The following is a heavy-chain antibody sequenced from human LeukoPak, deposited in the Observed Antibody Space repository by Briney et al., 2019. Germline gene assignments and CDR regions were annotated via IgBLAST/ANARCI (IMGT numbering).Heavy chain of an antibody. Sequence: SETLSLTCAVSGGSISSGGYSWSWIRQPPGKGLEWIGYIYYSGSTYYNPSLKSRVTISVDTSKNQFSLKLSSVTAADTAVYYCARAGGDYAFDYWGQGTLVTVSS. D-gene: IGHD4-17*01. CDR3: ARAGGDYAFDY. J-gene: IGHJ4*02. CDR2: IYYSGST. CDR1: GGSISSGGYS. V-gene: IGHV4-30-4*07.